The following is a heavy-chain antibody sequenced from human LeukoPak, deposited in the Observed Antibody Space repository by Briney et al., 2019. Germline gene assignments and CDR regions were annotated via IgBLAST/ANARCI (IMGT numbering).Heavy chain of an antibody. J-gene: IGHJ6*03. CDR3: AREVGQYCSSTSCYLLYYYYMDV. V-gene: IGHV4-34*01. CDR2: INHSGST. Sequence: GSLRLSCTASGFTFGDYAMSWVRQPPGKGLEWIGEINHSGSTNYNPSLKSRVTISVDTSKNQFSLKLSSVTAADTAVYYCAREVGQYCSSTSCYLLYYYYMDVWGKGTTVTVSS. CDR1: GFTFGDYA. D-gene: IGHD2-2*01.